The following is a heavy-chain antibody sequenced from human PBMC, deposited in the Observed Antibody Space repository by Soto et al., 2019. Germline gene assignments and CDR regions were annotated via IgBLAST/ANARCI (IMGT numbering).Heavy chain of an antibody. CDR3: ASDRQVDCTHCFDP. CDR1: GGSITTYQ. J-gene: IGHJ5*02. Sequence: SEILSLTCIVSGGSITTYQWSWIRQFPGKGLEWIGYTSYTGNTNYKPSLKSRVTISLDTSKNQLSLKLTSVTAPDTAAYYCASDRQVDCTHCFDPWGQGTLVTVSS. CDR2: TSYTGNT. V-gene: IGHV4-59*01. D-gene: IGHD2-21*02.